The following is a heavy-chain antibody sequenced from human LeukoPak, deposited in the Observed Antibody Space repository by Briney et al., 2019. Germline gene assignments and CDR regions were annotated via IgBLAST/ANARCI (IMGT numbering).Heavy chain of an antibody. CDR2: INPNSGGT. D-gene: IGHD3-3*01. CDR1: GYTFTGYY. V-gene: IGHV1-2*02. J-gene: IGHJ5*02. Sequence: ASVKVSCKASGYTFTGYYMHWVRQAPGQGLEWMGWINPNSGGTNYAQKFQGRVTMTRDTSISTAYMELSRLRSDDTAVYYCARDTIFGVVTYCFDPWGQGTLVTVSS. CDR3: ARDTIFGVVTYCFDP.